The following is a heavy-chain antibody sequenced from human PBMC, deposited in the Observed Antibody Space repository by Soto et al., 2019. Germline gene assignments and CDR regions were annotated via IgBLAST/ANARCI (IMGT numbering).Heavy chain of an antibody. Sequence: SETLSLTCSVSGGSVSSSYYWSWIRQPPGKGLEWIGYIYHSGSTNSNPSLKSRVSISIDTSKNQFSLKPSSVTAADTAVYYCARDLSSSSNWFDPWGQGTLVTVSS. CDR3: ARDLSSSSNWFDP. D-gene: IGHD3-10*01. CDR1: GGSVSSSYY. CDR2: IYHSGST. V-gene: IGHV4-61*01. J-gene: IGHJ5*02.